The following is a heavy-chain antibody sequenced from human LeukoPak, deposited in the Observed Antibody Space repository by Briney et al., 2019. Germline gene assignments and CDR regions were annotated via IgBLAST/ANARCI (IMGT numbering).Heavy chain of an antibody. CDR3: AKDHVTSSSWFPDY. D-gene: IGHD6-13*01. CDR2: ISYDGINK. V-gene: IGHV3-30*18. J-gene: IGHJ4*02. Sequence: PGGSLRLSCAASGFNFSTYGMHWVRQAPGKGLEWVAVISYDGINKYYADSVKGRFTISRDNSKNMLYLQMSSLRAEDTAVYYCAKDHVTSSSWFPDYWGQGTLVTASS. CDR1: GFNFSTYG.